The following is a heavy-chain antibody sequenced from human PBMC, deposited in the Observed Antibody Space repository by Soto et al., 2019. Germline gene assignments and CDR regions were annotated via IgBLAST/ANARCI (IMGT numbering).Heavy chain of an antibody. CDR3: ARQLVTGYNDH. CDR1: GASIDAYY. CDR2: IYYSGST. Sequence: QVLLQESGPGLVKTSETLSLTCTVSGASIDAYYWTCIRQPPGKGLEWIGYIYYSGSTDYNPSLKSRVTLSIDASRTHFSLKLSSVTAADTAVYYCARQLVTGYNDHWGQGAMVTVSS. D-gene: IGHD2-2*02. V-gene: IGHV4-59*01. J-gene: IGHJ5*02.